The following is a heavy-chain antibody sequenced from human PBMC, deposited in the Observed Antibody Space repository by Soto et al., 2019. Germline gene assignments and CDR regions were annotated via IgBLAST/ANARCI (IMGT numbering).Heavy chain of an antibody. Sequence: QVQLQESGPGLVKPSETLSLTCTVSGGSISSYYWSWIRHPPRQGLEWHGYMYYGGSTNYYPSLRSCFNTSVETSVNLFVVKLRSVTAAEPAVFSCAGTPGSWSKRYSGFWGRGTLVTVSS. CDR3: AGTPGSWSKRYSGF. V-gene: IGHV4-59*12. J-gene: IGHJ2*01. CDR2: MYYGGST. CDR1: GGSISSYY. D-gene: IGHD2-8*02.